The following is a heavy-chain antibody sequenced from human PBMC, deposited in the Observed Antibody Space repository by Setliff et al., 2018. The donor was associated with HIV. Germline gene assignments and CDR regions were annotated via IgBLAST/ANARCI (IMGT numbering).Heavy chain of an antibody. CDR1: GASMRDYY. CDR3: ARQVSIPGVAVTPLDY. J-gene: IGHJ4*02. Sequence: SETLSLTCTVSGASMRDYYWTWIRQSPGKGLEWIGHIFHTGSATYNPSLRSRLTMSIDTSSGQFSLRLTSVTAVDAAVYYCARQVSIPGVAVTPLDYWGQGSLVTVSS. V-gene: IGHV4-59*08. D-gene: IGHD3-3*01. CDR2: IFHTGSA.